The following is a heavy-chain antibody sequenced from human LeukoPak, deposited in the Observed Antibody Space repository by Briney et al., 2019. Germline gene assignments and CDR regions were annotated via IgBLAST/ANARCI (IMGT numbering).Heavy chain of an antibody. D-gene: IGHD2-15*01. CDR3: ARDQLNCSGGSCRNWFDP. J-gene: IGHJ5*02. CDR1: GFTFSSYA. CDR2: ISYDGSNK. Sequence: PGRSLRLSCAASGFTFSSYAMHWVRQAPGKGLGWVAVISYDGSNKYYADSVKGRFTISRDNSKNTLYLQMNSLRAEDTAVYYCARDQLNCSGGSCRNWFDPWGQGTLVTVSS. V-gene: IGHV3-30-3*01.